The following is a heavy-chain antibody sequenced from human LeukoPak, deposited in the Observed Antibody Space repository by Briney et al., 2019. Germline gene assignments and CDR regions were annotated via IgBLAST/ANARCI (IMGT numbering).Heavy chain of an antibody. CDR3: ARGTDGRYCSSTSCFNWFDP. J-gene: IGHJ5*02. CDR2: IYPGDSDT. D-gene: IGHD2-2*01. CDR1: GYSFTSYW. Sequence: GESLKISCQTSGYSFTSYWIGWVRQMPGKGLEWMGIIYPGDSDTRYSPSFQGQVTISADKSISTAYLQWSSLKASDTAMYYCARGTDGRYCSSTSCFNWFDPWGQGTLVTVSS. V-gene: IGHV5-51*01.